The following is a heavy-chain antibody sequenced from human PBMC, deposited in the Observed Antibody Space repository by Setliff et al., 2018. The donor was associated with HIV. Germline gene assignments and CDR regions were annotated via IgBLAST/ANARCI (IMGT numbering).Heavy chain of an antibody. CDR1: GYTFTSYY. J-gene: IGHJ1*01. V-gene: IGHV1-46*01. D-gene: IGHD6-19*01. Sequence: ASVKVSCKASGYTFTSYYMHWVRQAPGQGLEWMGIINPSGGSTSYAQKFQGRVTITRDTSTNTVYMEMSGLRSEDTAVFYCARVAVPGLAYFPHWGQGTLVTVSS. CDR2: INPSGGST. CDR3: ARVAVPGLAYFPH.